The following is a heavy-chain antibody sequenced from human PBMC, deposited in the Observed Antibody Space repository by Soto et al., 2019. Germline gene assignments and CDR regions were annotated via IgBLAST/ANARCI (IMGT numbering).Heavy chain of an antibody. D-gene: IGHD3-10*01. Sequence: EVQLVESGGGLIQPGGSLKLSCAASGFTVGNNYMSWVRQAPGKGLEWVSLIYSTGTTKYADSVKGRFTVCRDNAKNTLYLQMNSRRAEDTAVYYCAKDGRGSGSHYNSFGYWGQGTLVTVSS. CDR2: IYSTGTT. CDR1: GFTVGNNY. CDR3: AKDGRGSGSHYNSFGY. V-gene: IGHV3-53*01. J-gene: IGHJ4*02.